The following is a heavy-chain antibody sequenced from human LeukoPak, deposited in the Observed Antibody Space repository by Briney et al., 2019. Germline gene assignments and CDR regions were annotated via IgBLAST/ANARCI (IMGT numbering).Heavy chain of an antibody. J-gene: IGHJ4*02. V-gene: IGHV1-69*05. CDR2: IIPIFGTA. CDR3: AREVGSSSGGAFDY. D-gene: IGHD6-13*01. CDR1: GGTFSSYA. Sequence: SVKVSCKASGGTFSSYAIIWVRQAPGQGLEWMGGIIPIFGTANYAQKFQGRVTITTDESTSTAYMELSSLRSEDTAVYYCAREVGSSSGGAFDYWGQGTLVTVSS.